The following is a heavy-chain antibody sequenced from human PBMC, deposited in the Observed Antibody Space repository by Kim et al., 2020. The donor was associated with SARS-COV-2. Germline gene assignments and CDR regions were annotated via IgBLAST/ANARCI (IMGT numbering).Heavy chain of an antibody. Sequence: SETLSLTCAVYGGSFSGYYWSWIRQPPGKGLEWIGEINHSGSTNYNPSLKSRVTISVDTSKNQFSLKLSSVTAADTAVYYCARGLQYYYDSSGYYYGGRIPPTRAYWFDPWGQGTLVTVSS. J-gene: IGHJ5*02. CDR1: GGSFSGYY. V-gene: IGHV4-34*01. CDR3: ARGLQYYYDSSGYYYGGRIPPTRAYWFDP. D-gene: IGHD3-22*01. CDR2: INHSGST.